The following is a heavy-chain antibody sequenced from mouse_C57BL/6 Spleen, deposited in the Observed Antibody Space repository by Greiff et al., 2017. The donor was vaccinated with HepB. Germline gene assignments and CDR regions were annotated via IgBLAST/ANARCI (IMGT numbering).Heavy chain of an antibody. V-gene: IGHV1-61*01. Sequence: QVQLQQPGAELVRPGSSVKQSCKASGYTFTSYWMDWVKQRPGQGLEWIGNIYPSDSETHYNQKFKDKATLTVDKSSSTAYMQLSSLTSEDSAVYYCARERDYYGSSSWYFDVWGTGTTVTVSS. CDR3: ARERDYYGSSSWYFDV. J-gene: IGHJ1*03. D-gene: IGHD1-1*01. CDR2: IYPSDSET. CDR1: GYTFTSYW.